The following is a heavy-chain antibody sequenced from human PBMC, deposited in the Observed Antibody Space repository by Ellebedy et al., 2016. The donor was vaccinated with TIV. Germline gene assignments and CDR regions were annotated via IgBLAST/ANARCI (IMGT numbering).Heavy chain of an antibody. Sequence: GESLKISCAASGFTFSSFWMTWVRQAPGKGLEWVANIKQDGSEKDYVESVKGRFTISRDNAKKSLYLQLNSLRAEDTAVYYCARDPGDDYFDYWGQGTLVTVSS. J-gene: IGHJ4*02. CDR1: GFTFSSFW. V-gene: IGHV3-7*01. CDR3: ARDPGDDYFDY. CDR2: IKQDGSEK. D-gene: IGHD3-10*01.